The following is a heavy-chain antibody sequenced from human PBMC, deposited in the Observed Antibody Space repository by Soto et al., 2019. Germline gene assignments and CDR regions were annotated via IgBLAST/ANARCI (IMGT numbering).Heavy chain of an antibody. V-gene: IGHV1-69*01. CDR3: ATAGRGKQVWFGDLGGHWFDP. J-gene: IGHJ5*02. CDR2: IIPVFGTP. D-gene: IGHD3-10*01. Sequence: QVQLVQSGAEVRRPGSSVKVSCKASGGTFSSNAINWVRQSPGQGLEWMGWIIPVFGTPNYAQKFQGRVTITADESTNTAYLELSSLRSEDTAVYYCATAGRGKQVWFGDLGGHWFDPWGQGTLVTVS. CDR1: GGTFSSNA.